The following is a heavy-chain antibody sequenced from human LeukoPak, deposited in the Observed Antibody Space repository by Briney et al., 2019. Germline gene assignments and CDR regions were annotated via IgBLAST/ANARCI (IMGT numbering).Heavy chain of an antibody. CDR2: IRYDGSNK. D-gene: IGHD2-8*01. CDR3: AKDFSVLMVYGDAGFDY. Sequence: GGSLRLSCAASGFTFSSYGMHWVRQARGGALEWVAFIRYDGSNKYYADCVKGRYTISRDNSNSTLYLQMNSLRAEDTAVYYCAKDFSVLMVYGDAGFDYWGQGTLVTVSS. J-gene: IGHJ4*02. V-gene: IGHV3-30*02. CDR1: GFTFSSYG.